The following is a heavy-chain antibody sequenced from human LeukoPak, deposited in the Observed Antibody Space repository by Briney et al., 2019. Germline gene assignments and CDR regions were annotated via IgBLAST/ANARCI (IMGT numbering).Heavy chain of an antibody. D-gene: IGHD2-2*01. CDR2: ISGSGGST. V-gene: IGHV3-23*01. CDR1: GFTFSSYA. J-gene: IGHJ1*01. CDR3: AKDEDIVVVPAAEYFQH. Sequence: GGSLRLSCAASGFTFSSYAMSWVRQAPAKGLEWVSAISGSGGSTYYADSVKGRFTISRDNSKNTLYLQMNSLRAEDTAVYYCAKDEDIVVVPAAEYFQHWGQGTLVTVSS.